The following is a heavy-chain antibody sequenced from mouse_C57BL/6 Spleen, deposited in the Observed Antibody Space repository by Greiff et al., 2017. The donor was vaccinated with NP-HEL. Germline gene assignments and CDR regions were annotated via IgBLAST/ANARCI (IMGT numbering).Heavy chain of an antibody. D-gene: IGHD1-1*01. CDR3: ARVGVYYCNSGVGFAY. V-gene: IGHV5-16*01. CDR1: GFTFSDYY. CDR2: INYDGSST. Sequence: DVQLVESEGGLVQPGSSMKLSCTASGFTFSDYYMAWVRQVPEKGLEWVANINYDGSSTYYLDSLKSRFIISRDKAKNILYLQMSSLKSEDTATYYCARVGVYYCNSGVGFAYWGQGTLVTVSA. J-gene: IGHJ3*01.